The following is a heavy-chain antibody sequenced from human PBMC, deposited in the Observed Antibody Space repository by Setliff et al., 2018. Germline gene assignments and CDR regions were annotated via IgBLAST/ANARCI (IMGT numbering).Heavy chain of an antibody. V-gene: IGHV7-4-1*02. D-gene: IGHD3-3*01. CDR3: ARAWYYNFWSGSQIEY. CDR1: GGTFSCYD. J-gene: IGHJ4*02. CDR2: INTKTGDP. Sequence: GASVKVSCKASGGTFSCYDISWVRQAPGQGLEWMGWINTKTGDPTYAQGFTGRFVFSLDTSVSTAYLHISSLKAEDTAVYYCARAWYYNFWSGSQIEYWGQGTLVTVSS.